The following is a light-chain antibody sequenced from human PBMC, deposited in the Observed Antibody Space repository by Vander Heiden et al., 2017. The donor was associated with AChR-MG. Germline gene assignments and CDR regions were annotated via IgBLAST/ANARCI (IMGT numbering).Light chain of an antibody. V-gene: IGKV3-20*01. J-gene: IGKJ2*01. CDR2: GAS. CDR1: QSVSSSY. Sequence: EIVLTQSPGTLSLSPGERATLSCRASQSVSSSYLAWYQQKPGQAPRLLIYGASSRATSIPDRFSGSGSGTDFTLTISRLEPEDFAVYYWQQDGSSYTFGQGTKLEIK. CDR3: QQDGSSYT.